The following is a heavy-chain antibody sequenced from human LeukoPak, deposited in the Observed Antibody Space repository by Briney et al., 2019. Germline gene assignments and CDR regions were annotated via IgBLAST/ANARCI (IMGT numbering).Heavy chain of an antibody. CDR3: ASEYSGWYGEGD. Sequence: GESLKNSCKGSGYSFTSYWISWVRQMPGKGLEWMGRIDPSDSYTNYSPSFQGHVTISADRSISTAYLQWSSLKASDTAMYYCASEYSGWYGEGDWGQGTLVTVSS. D-gene: IGHD6-19*01. CDR1: GYSFTSYW. J-gene: IGHJ4*02. V-gene: IGHV5-10-1*01. CDR2: IDPSDSYT.